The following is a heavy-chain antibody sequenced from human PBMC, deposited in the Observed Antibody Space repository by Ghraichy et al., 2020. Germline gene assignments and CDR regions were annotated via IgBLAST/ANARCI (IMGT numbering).Heavy chain of an antibody. J-gene: IGHJ6*02. V-gene: IGHV3-33*01. CDR2: IWYDGSNK. CDR3: ARGEYSSSSPYYYGMDV. D-gene: IGHD6-13*01. Sequence: GGSLRLSCAASGFTFSSYGMHWVRQAPGKGLEWVAVIWYDGSNKYYADSVKGRFTISRDNSKNTLYLQMNSLRAEDTAVYYCARGEYSSSSPYYYGMDVWGQGTTVTVSS. CDR1: GFTFSSYG.